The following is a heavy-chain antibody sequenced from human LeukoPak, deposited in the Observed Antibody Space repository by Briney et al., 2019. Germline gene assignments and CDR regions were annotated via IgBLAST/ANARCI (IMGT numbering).Heavy chain of an antibody. CDR1: GGSFSGYY. CDR2: INHSGST. D-gene: IGHD2-15*01. Sequence: SETLSLTCAVYGGSFSGYYWSWIRQPPGKGLGWFGEINHSGSTNYNPSLKSRVTISVDTSKNQFSLKLSSVTAADTAVYYCARGLKTATKSGYCSGGSCRTHYYGMDVWGKGTTVTVSS. J-gene: IGHJ6*04. V-gene: IGHV4-34*01. CDR3: ARGLKTATKSGYCSGGSCRTHYYGMDV.